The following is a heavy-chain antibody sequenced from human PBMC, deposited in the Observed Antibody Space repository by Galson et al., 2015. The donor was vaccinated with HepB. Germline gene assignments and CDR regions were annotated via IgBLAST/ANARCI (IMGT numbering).Heavy chain of an antibody. D-gene: IGHD3-22*01. CDR2: IYYSGST. CDR3: ARVWDYYDSSGYFDY. J-gene: IGHJ4*02. Sequence: TLSLTCTVSGGPISSGDYYWSWLRQPPGKGLEWIGYIYYSGSTYYNPSLKSRVTRSVDTSKNQFSLKLSSVTAADTAVYYCARVWDYYDSSGYFDYWGQGTLVTVSS. V-gene: IGHV4-30-4*01. CDR1: GGPISSGDYY.